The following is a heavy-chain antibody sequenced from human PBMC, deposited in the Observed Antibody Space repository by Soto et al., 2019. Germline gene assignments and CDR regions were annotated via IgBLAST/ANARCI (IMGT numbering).Heavy chain of an antibody. CDR3: ARHLTRVDFWSGYSQPRDYHYGMDV. V-gene: IGHV3-74*01. CDR2: INSDGSST. D-gene: IGHD3-3*01. Sequence: GKGLVWVSRINSDGSSTSYADSVKARFTISRDNAKNTLYLQMNSLRAEDTAVYYCARHLTRVDFWSGYSQPRDYHYGMDVRGQGTTVTLPS. J-gene: IGHJ6*02.